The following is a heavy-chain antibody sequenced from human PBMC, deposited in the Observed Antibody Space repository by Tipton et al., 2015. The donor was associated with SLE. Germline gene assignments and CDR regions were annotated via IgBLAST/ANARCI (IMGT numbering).Heavy chain of an antibody. V-gene: IGHV4-39*07. Sequence: TLSLTCTVSGTSITNDRYRRVWIRQAPGKGLEWIGSINFERTTYYSPSLKSRVTVSLGPSKNQFSLRLNSVTAADTALYFCARDFWSGYYSAYWGRGTLVTVSS. CDR2: INFERTT. CDR3: ARDFWSGYYSAY. CDR1: GTSITNDRYR. D-gene: IGHD3-3*01. J-gene: IGHJ4*02.